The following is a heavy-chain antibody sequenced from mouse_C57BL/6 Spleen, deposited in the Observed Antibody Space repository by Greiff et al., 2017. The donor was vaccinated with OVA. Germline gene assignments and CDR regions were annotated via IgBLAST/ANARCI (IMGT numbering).Heavy chain of an antibody. V-gene: IGHV7-3*01. CDR3: ARWNYYGSSYYFDD. CDR2: IRNKANGYTT. Sequence: EVQLVESGGGLVQPGGSLSLSCAASGFTFTDYYMSWVRQPPGKALEWLGFIRNKANGYTTEYSESVKGRFTISRDNSQSIVYLQMNALIAEDSATYYCARWNYYGSSYYFDDWGQGTTLTVSS. D-gene: IGHD1-1*01. CDR1: GFTFTDYY. J-gene: IGHJ2*01.